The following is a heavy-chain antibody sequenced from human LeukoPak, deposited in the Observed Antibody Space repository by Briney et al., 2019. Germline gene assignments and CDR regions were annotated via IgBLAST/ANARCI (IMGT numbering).Heavy chain of an antibody. J-gene: IGHJ4*02. CDR2: ISGNGGST. CDR1: GFTFSSYA. Sequence: GGSLRLSCAASGFTFSSYAMSWVRQAPGKGLEWVSAISGNGGSTYYADSVKGRFTISRDNSKNTLYLQMNSLRAEDTAVYYWAKDRNEQWLVLFDYWGQGTLVTVPS. D-gene: IGHD6-19*01. CDR3: AKDRNEQWLVLFDY. V-gene: IGHV3-23*01.